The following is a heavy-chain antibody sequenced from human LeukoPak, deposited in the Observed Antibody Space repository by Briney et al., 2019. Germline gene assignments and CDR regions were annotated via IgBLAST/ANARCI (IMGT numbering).Heavy chain of an antibody. CDR1: GYTFTGYY. V-gene: IGHV1-2*02. J-gene: IGHJ5*02. CDR3: ARSGGSYLNWFDP. CDR2: INPNSGGT. Sequence: ASVKVSCKASGYTFTGYYMHWVRQAPGQGLEWMGWINPNSGGTNYAQKFQGRVTMTRDTSISTAYMELSSVTAADTAVYYCARSGGSYLNWFDPWGQGTLVTVSS. D-gene: IGHD1-26*01.